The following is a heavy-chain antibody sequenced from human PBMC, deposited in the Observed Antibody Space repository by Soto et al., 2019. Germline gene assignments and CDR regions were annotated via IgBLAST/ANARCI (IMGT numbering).Heavy chain of an antibody. J-gene: IGHJ4*02. V-gene: IGHV1-18*01. CDR2: ISADKGNT. CDR3: ARDYYDRSGYYSGRDY. D-gene: IGHD3-22*01. Sequence: ASVKFACKASGYTFTSYGISWVRQAPGQGREWMGWISADKGNTNYAQKLQGRVTMTTDTSTSTAYMEGWSLGADDTAVCYCARDYYDRSGYYSGRDYWGQGTLVTVSS. CDR1: GYTFTSYG.